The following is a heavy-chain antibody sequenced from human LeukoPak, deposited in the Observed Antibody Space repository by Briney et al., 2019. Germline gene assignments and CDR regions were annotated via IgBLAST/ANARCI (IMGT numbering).Heavy chain of an antibody. D-gene: IGHD6-13*01. CDR3: ARHGDLAAAADFDY. CDR1: GFTFSNHA. CDR2: IYSGGST. V-gene: IGHV3-66*04. Sequence: GGSLRLSCAASGFTFSNHAMHWVRQAPGKGLEWISVIYSGGSTYYADSVKGRLTISRDNSKNTLYLQMNSLRAEDTAVYYCARHGDLAAAADFDYWGQGTLVTVSS. J-gene: IGHJ4*02.